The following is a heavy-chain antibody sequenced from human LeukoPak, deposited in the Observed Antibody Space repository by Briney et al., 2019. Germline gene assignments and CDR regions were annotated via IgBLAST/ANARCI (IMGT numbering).Heavy chain of an antibody. Sequence: PGGSLRLSCAASGFTFSSYWMSWVRQAPGKGLEWVANIKQDGSEKYYVDSVKGRFTISRDNAKNSLYLQMNSLRAEDTAVYYCARRRGVSQQLYYNWFDPWGQGTLVTVSS. V-gene: IGHV3-7*03. CDR3: ARRRGVSQQLYYNWFDP. J-gene: IGHJ5*02. CDR1: GFTFSSYW. CDR2: IKQDGSEK. D-gene: IGHD6-13*01.